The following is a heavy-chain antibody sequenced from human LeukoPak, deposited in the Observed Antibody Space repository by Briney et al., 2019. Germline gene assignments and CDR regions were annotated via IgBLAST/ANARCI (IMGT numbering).Heavy chain of an antibody. CDR2: FDPEDGET. CDR3: ATARGASDSHWFDP. D-gene: IGHD2-21*01. Sequence: GASVKVSCKVSGYTLTELSMHWVRQAPGKGLEWMGGFDPEDGETIYAQKFQGRVTMTEDTSTDTAYMELSSLRSEDTAVYYCATARGASDSHWFDPWGQGTLVTVSS. V-gene: IGHV1-24*01. CDR1: GYTLTELS. J-gene: IGHJ5*02.